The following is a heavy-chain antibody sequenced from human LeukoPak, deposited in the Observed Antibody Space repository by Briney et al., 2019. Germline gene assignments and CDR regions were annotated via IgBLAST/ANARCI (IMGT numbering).Heavy chain of an antibody. Sequence: PGGSLRLSCAASGFTFSTYWMSWVRQAPGKGLEWVGNIRQDGSEKYYVDSVKGRFTISRDNAKNSLFLQMNSLRAEDTAVYYCARDGGSRISDCWGQGTLVTVSS. CDR3: ARDGGSRISDC. J-gene: IGHJ4*02. V-gene: IGHV3-7*01. D-gene: IGHD2-15*01. CDR2: IRQDGSEK. CDR1: GFTFSTYW.